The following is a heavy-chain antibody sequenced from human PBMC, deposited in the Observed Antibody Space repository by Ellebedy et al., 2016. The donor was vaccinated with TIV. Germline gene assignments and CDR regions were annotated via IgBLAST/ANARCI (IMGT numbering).Heavy chain of an antibody. CDR2: INAGNGNT. J-gene: IGHJ4*02. V-gene: IGHV1-3*01. Sequence: AASVKVSCKASGYTFTSYAMHWVRQAPGQRLEWMGWINAGNGNTKYSQKFQGRVTITRDTSASTAYMELSSLRSEDTAVYYCAVVAAADFLPFDYWGQGTLVTVSS. D-gene: IGHD6-13*01. CDR3: AVVAAADFLPFDY. CDR1: GYTFTSYA.